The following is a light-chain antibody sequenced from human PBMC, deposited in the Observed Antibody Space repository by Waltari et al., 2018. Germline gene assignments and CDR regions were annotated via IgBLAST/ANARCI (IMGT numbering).Light chain of an antibody. J-gene: IGKJ1*01. CDR2: GTS. CDR1: QGLSTSY. Sequence: ERVLTQSPGTLSLSPGERATLSCRASQGLSTSYLAWYQQKPGQAPRLLIYGTSNRATGIPDRFSGSGSGTDFTLTISGLEPEDFAVYYCQQYGASRTFGQGTKVEIK. V-gene: IGKV3-20*01. CDR3: QQYGASRT.